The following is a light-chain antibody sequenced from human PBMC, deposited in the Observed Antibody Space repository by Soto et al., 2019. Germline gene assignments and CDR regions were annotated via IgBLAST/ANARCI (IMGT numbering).Light chain of an antibody. CDR2: EVT. CDR3: SSFAGSTNV. J-gene: IGLJ1*01. Sequence: QSALTQPPSASGSPGQSVTISCTGTSSDVGGYNYVSWYQQYPGKAPKLLIFEVTKRPSGVPDRFSGSKSGNTASLTVSGLQTKDEADYFCSSFAGSTNVFGTGTKLTVL. V-gene: IGLV2-8*01. CDR1: SSDVGGYNY.